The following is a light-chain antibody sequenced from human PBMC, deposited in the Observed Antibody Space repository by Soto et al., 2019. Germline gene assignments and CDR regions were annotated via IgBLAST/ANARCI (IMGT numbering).Light chain of an antibody. J-gene: IGKJ4*01. CDR3: QQSFSSPLT. CDR2: DAS. CDR1: QDITNY. V-gene: IGKV1-33*01. Sequence: DIQMTQSPSSLSASVGDRVTITCQASQDITNYLNWYQQKPGKAPRLLLYDASSLETGVPSRFSGSGSGTDFTLTISSLQPEDIATYYCQQSFSSPLTFGGGTKVDIK.